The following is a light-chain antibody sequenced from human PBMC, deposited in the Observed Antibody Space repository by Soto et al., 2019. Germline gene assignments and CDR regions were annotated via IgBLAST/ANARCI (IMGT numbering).Light chain of an antibody. V-gene: IGKV3-15*01. Sequence: EIVMTQSPATLSVSPGERATLSCRASQSVSSNLAWYQQKPGQAPRLLIYGASTRATGIPARFSGSGSGTEVTPTISSLQEYDFAVYYCQQYNNWRPRAFGQGTKVEIK. J-gene: IGKJ1*01. CDR2: GAS. CDR3: QQYNNWRPRA. CDR1: QSVSSN.